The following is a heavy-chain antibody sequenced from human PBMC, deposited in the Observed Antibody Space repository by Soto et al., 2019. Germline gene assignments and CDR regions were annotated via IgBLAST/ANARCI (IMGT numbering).Heavy chain of an antibody. CDR2: INHSGST. CDR3: ARAGRIRYNWFDP. J-gene: IGHJ5*02. Sequence: QVQLQQWGAGLLKPSETLSLTCAVYGGSFSGYYWSWIRQPPGKGLEWIGEINHSGSTNYNPSLRSPVTISVDTSKNQFSLKLSPVTAAATAVYYCARAGRIRYNWFDPWGQGTLVTVSS. V-gene: IGHV4-34*01. CDR1: GGSFSGYY. D-gene: IGHD3-10*01.